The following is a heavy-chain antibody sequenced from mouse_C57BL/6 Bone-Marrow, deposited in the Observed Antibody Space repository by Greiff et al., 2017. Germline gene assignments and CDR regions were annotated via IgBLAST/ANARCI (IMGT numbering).Heavy chain of an antibody. CDR2: INPSSGYT. Sequence: QVQLKESGAELAKPGASVKLSCKASGYTFTSYWMHWAKQRPGQGLEWIGYINPSSGYTKYNQKFKDKATLTAAKSSSTAYMQLSILTYEDSAVYYCARGKIYYPFDYWGQGTTLTVSS. D-gene: IGHD1-1*01. J-gene: IGHJ2*01. CDR3: ARGKIYYPFDY. V-gene: IGHV1-7*01. CDR1: GYTFTSYW.